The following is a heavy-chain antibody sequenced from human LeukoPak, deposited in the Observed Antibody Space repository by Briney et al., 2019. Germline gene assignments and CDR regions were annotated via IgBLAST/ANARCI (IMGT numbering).Heavy chain of an antibody. V-gene: IGHV3-30*02. CDR3: PAMVSYYFDY. J-gene: IGHJ4*02. CDR1: GFTFSSYG. CDR2: IRYGGSNK. D-gene: IGHD5-18*01. Sequence: GGSLRLSCAASGFTFSSYGMHWVRQAPGKGLEWVAFIRYGGSNKYYADSVKGRFTISRDNSKNTLYLQMNSLRAEDTAVYYCPAMVSYYFDYWGQGTLVTVSS.